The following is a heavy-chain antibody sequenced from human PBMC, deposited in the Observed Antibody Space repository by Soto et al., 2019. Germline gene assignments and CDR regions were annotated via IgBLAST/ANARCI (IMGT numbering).Heavy chain of an antibody. Sequence: PGGSLRLSCEASGFTFSNFGMSWVRQAPGKGLEWVSGLTGNGGTTYYADSVKGRFTISRDNSKNTLYLQMSSLRAEDTALYYCAKNQERELPRVIDFWGQGTLVTVSS. CDR2: LTGNGGTT. J-gene: IGHJ4*02. D-gene: IGHD1-7*01. CDR3: AKNQERELPRVIDF. V-gene: IGHV3-23*01. CDR1: GFTFSNFG.